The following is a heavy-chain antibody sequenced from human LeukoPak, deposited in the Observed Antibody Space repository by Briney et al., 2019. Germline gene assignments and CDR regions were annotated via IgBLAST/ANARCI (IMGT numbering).Heavy chain of an antibody. V-gene: IGHV4-59*01. CDR2: MYYSGST. CDR1: GGSISSYY. D-gene: IGHD1-26*01. J-gene: IGHJ4*02. Sequence: ASETLSLTCTVSGGSISSYYWSWIRQPPGKGLEWIGYMYYSGSTNYNPSLKSRVTISVDTSKNQFSLKLSSMTAADTAVYYCASLYSGSYDTGSFDYFNYWGQGTLVTVSS. CDR3: ASLYSGSYDTGSFDYFNY.